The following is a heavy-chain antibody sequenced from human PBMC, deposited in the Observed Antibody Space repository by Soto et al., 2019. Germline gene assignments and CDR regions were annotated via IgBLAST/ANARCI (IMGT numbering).Heavy chain of an antibody. CDR3: ARTSYDTSGTAADP. CDR2: IYYSGST. J-gene: IGHJ5*02. CDR1: GGSISSGNYY. V-gene: IGHV4-31*03. D-gene: IGHD3-22*01. Sequence: QVQLQESGPGLVKPSQTLSLSCTVAGGSISSGNYYWSWIRQHPGKGLEWIGYIYYSGSTYYNPSLKSRVTISVDTSKNQFSLKLSSVTAADTAMYYCARTSYDTSGTAADPWGQGTLVTVSS.